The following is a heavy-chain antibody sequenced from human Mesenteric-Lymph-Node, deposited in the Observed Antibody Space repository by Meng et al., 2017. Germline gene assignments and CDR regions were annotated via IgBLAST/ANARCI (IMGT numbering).Heavy chain of an antibody. CDR2: IFHSGST. V-gene: IGHV4-39*07. CDR1: GGSVSSGSYY. J-gene: IGHJ4*02. CDR3: ATQRGGIDY. D-gene: IGHD3-16*01. Sequence: SETLSLTCTVSGGSVSSGSYYWSWIRQSPGKGLEWIGCIFHSGSTYYNPSLRSRVAISLDTSKNQVSLKLTSVTAADTAVYYCATQRGGIDYWGQGALVTVSS.